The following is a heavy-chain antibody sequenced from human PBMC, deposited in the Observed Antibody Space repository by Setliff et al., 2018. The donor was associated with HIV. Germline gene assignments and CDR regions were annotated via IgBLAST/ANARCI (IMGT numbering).Heavy chain of an antibody. D-gene: IGHD6-6*01. CDR2: IIPIFGTT. J-gene: IGHJ6*02. CDR3: VRVTSSSTGYNYYYGMDV. Sequence: AASVKVSCKASGGTFRNYGISWVRQAPGQGLEWMGGIIPIFGTTNYAQKFQGRVTITADESTTTAYMELSSLRSEDTAVYYCVRVTSSSTGYNYYYGMDVWGQGTKVTVSS. CDR1: GGTFRNYG. V-gene: IGHV1-69*13.